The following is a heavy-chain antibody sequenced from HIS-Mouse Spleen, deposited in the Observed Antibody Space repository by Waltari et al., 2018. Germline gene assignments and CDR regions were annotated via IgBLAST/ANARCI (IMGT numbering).Heavy chain of an antibody. CDR1: GGLTRSSIYY. Sequence: QLQLQESGPGLVKPSETLSPPCPVAGGLTRSSIYYVGGIRQPPGKGLGWIGSIYYSGSTYYNPSLKSRVTISVDTSKNQFSLKLSSVTAADTAVYYCAREIPYSSSWYDWYFDLWGRGTLVTVSS. J-gene: IGHJ2*01. V-gene: IGHV4-39*07. CDR3: AREIPYSSSWYDWYFDL. CDR2: IYYSGST. D-gene: IGHD6-13*01.